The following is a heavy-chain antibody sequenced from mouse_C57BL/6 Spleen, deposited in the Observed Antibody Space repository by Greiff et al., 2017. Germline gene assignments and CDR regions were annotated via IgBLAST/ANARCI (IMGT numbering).Heavy chain of an antibody. Sequence: VMLVESGPELVKPGASVKLSCKASGYTFTSYDINWVKQRPGQGLEWIGWIYPRDGSTKYNEKFKGKATLTVDTSSSTAYMELHSLTSEDSAVYFCARDDGYYFYAMDYWGQGTSVTVSS. CDR1: GYTFTSYD. J-gene: IGHJ4*01. V-gene: IGHV1-85*01. D-gene: IGHD2-3*01. CDR3: ARDDGYYFYAMDY. CDR2: IYPRDGST.